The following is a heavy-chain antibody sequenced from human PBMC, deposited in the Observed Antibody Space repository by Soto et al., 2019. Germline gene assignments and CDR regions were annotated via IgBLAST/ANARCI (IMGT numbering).Heavy chain of an antibody. CDR2: ISGSGGST. V-gene: IGHV3-23*01. J-gene: IGHJ4*02. Sequence: PGGSLRLSCAASGFTFSSYAMSWVRQAPGKGLEWVSAISGSGGSTYYADSVKGRFTISRDNSKNTLYLQMNSLRAEDTAVYYCAKGRDYYDSSGSTDYWGRGTLVTVSS. D-gene: IGHD3-22*01. CDR3: AKGRDYYDSSGSTDY. CDR1: GFTFSSYA.